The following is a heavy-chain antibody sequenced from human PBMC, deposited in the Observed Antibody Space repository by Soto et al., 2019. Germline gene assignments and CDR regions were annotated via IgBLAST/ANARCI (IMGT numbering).Heavy chain of an antibody. Sequence: GGSLRLSCAASRFFFGDYAFHWVRQAPGKGLEWVAGITSRGIDIAYADSVKGRFIISRDNAMNVLHLHLNSLRPEDTALYSSAKSRASSPFEGLPEYWGQG. CDR2: ITSRGIDI. V-gene: IGHV3-9*01. CDR3: AKSRASSPFEGLPEY. D-gene: IGHD6-6*01. CDR1: RFFFGDYA. J-gene: IGHJ6*01.